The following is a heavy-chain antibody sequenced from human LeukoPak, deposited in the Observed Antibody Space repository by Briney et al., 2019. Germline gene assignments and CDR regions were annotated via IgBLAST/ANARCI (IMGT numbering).Heavy chain of an antibody. Sequence: SETLSLTCAVYGGSFSGYYWSWIRQPPGKGLEWIGEINHSGSTNYNPSLKSRVTISVDTSKNQFSLKLSSVTAADTAVYYCASYYYDSSGYSSPPYYYYGMDVWGQGTTVTVSS. D-gene: IGHD3-22*01. CDR1: GGSFSGYY. V-gene: IGHV4-34*01. CDR2: INHSGST. J-gene: IGHJ6*02. CDR3: ASYYYDSSGYSSPPYYYYGMDV.